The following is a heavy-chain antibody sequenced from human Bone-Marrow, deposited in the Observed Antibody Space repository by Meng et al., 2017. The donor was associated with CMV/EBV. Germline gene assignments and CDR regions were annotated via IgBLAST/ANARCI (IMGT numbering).Heavy chain of an antibody. Sequence: SLKISCAASGFTFDDYAMHWVRQAPGKGLEWVSGISWNSGTIGYADSVKGRFTISRDNAKNSLYLQMNSLRAEDTALYYCAKATPSRSWSPYSYYYTMDVWGQGTTVTVSS. J-gene: IGHJ6*02. CDR3: AKATPSRSWSPYSYYYTMDV. V-gene: IGHV3-9*01. CDR2: ISWNSGTI. D-gene: IGHD6-13*01. CDR1: GFTFDDYA.